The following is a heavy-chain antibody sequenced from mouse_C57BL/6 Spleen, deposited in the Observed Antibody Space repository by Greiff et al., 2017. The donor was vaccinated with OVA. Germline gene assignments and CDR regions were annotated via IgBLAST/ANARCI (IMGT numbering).Heavy chain of an antibody. J-gene: IGHJ3*01. D-gene: IGHD2-1*01. V-gene: IGHV1-18*01. CDR2: INPNNGGT. Sequence: VQLKESGPELVKPGASVKIPCKASGYTFTDYNMDWVKQSHGKSLEWIGDINPNNGGTIYNQKFKGKATLTVDKSSSTAYMELRSLTSEDTAVYYCARRGWGNSFAYWGQGTLVTVSA. CDR3: ARRGWGNSFAY. CDR1: GYTFTDYN.